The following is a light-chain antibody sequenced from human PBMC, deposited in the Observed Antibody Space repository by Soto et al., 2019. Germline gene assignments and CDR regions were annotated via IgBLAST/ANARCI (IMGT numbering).Light chain of an antibody. CDR3: HQYNNWPRT. V-gene: IGKV3-15*01. J-gene: IGKJ1*01. CDR1: QGVNRN. CDR2: GVF. Sequence: EEVLTQSPATLSVSPGERVTLSCMASQGVNRNLAWYHHKPGQAPRLLIYGVFTRATGIPGRFSGGLSGTEFTLTINGLRSEDFGIYYCHQYNNWPRTFGQGTKVDIK.